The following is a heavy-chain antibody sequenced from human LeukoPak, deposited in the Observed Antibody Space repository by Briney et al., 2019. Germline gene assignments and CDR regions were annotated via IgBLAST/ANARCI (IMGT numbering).Heavy chain of an antibody. CDR2: ISSNGGST. D-gene: IGHD3-3*01. J-gene: IGHJ3*02. CDR1: GFTFSSYA. V-gene: IGHV3-64*01. Sequence: GGSLRLXCAASGFTFSSYAMHWVRQAPGKGLEYVSAISSNGGSTYYANSVKGRFTISRDNSKNTLYLQMGSLRAEDMAVYYCARGSYHDFWSGYCPIWGQGTMVTVSS. CDR3: ARGSYHDFWSGYCPI.